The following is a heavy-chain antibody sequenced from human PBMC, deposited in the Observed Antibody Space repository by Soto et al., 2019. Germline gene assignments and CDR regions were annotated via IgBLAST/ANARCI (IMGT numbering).Heavy chain of an antibody. D-gene: IGHD3-3*01. CDR2: IYYSGST. CDR1: GGSISSGDYY. V-gene: IGHV4-31*03. J-gene: IGHJ5*02. CDR3: ARWWSGSRQGFDP. Sequence: QVQLQESGPGLVKPSQTLSLTCTVSGGSISSGDYYWSWIRQHPGKGLEWIGYIYYSGSTYYNPSPKSRGTISVDTSKNQFSLKLSSVTAADTAVYYCARWWSGSRQGFDPWGQGTLVPVSS.